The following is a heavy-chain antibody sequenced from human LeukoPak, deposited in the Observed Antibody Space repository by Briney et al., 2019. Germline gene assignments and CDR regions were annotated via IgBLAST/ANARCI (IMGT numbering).Heavy chain of an antibody. CDR1: GGSISSYY. J-gene: IGHJ3*02. Sequence: SETLSLTCTVSGGSISSYYWSWIRQPPGKGLEWIGYIYYSGSTNYNPSLKSRVTISVDTSKNQFSLKLSSVTAADTAVYYCARVWPYYDFWSGYLHDAFDIWGQGTMVTVSS. V-gene: IGHV4-59*12. D-gene: IGHD3-3*01. CDR3: ARVWPYYDFWSGYLHDAFDI. CDR2: IYYSGST.